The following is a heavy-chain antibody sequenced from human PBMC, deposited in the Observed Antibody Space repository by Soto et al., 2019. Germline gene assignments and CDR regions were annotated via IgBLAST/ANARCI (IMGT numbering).Heavy chain of an antibody. Sequence: EVQLLESGGGLVQPGGSLRLSCAASGFTFSSYAMSWVRQAPGKGLEWVSAISGSGGSTYYADSVKGRFTISRDTSKITLYLKMNSLRAEDTAVYYCAKEDGVAGIVGVPARYFDPWGQGTLVTVS. CDR1: GFTFSSYA. CDR3: AKEDGVAGIVGVPARYFDP. D-gene: IGHD2-2*01. CDR2: ISGSGGST. J-gene: IGHJ4*02. V-gene: IGHV3-23*01.